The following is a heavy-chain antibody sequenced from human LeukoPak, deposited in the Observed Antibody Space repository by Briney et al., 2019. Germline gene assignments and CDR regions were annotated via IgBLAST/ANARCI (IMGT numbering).Heavy chain of an antibody. D-gene: IGHD3-16*01. J-gene: IGHJ4*02. CDR3: ATDGGMGNRYFDY. CDR2: ISSTSTTI. Sequence: GGSLRLSCAASGFTFSSYRMNWVRQAPGKGLEWVSYISSTSTTIYYADSVKGRFTISRDNAKNSLYLQMNSLTAEDTAVYYCATDGGMGNRYFDYWGQGTLVTVSS. CDR1: GFTFSSYR. V-gene: IGHV3-48*01.